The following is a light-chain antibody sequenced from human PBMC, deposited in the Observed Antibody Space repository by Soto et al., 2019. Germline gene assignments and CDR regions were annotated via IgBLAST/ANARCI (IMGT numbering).Light chain of an antibody. CDR3: QQYGTSPRT. Sequence: EIVLTQSPGTLSLSPGERATLSCRDSQSVSSSYLAWYQQKPGQAPRLFIYGASTRATGIPDRFSGSGSGTDFTLTISRLEPEDFAVYYCQQYGTSPRTFGQGTKV. CDR2: GAS. J-gene: IGKJ1*01. V-gene: IGKV3-20*01. CDR1: QSVSSSY.